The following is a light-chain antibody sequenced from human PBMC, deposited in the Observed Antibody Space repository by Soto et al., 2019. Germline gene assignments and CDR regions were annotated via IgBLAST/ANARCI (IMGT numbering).Light chain of an antibody. V-gene: IGLV1-40*01. CDR2: GNS. Sequence: QSVLTQPPSVSGAPGQRVTISCTVTSSNIGAGYDVHWYQHLPGTAPKLLIYGNSDRPSGVPDRFSGSKSGTSASLAITGLQAEDEADYYCQSYDTSLSGSVFGRGTKVTVL. CDR3: QSYDTSLSGSV. CDR1: SSNIGAGYD. J-gene: IGLJ2*01.